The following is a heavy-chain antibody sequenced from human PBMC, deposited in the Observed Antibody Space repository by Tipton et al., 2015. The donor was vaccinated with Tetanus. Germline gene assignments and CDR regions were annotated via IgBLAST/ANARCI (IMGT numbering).Heavy chain of an antibody. V-gene: IGHV4-59*02. CDR1: GDSVSGYY. D-gene: IGHD2-2*01. CDR2: VYYTGNT. J-gene: IGHJ4*02. CDR3: AREVPAAGHFDS. Sequence: TLSLTCTVSGDSVSGYYWGWIRQPPGKGLEWIGYVYYTGNTHYNPALKSRVTISVDTSKNQFSLKLSSVTAADTAIYYCAREVPAAGHFDSWGQGTLVTVSS.